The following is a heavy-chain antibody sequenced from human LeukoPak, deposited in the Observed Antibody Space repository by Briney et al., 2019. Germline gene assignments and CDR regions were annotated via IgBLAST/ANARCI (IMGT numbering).Heavy chain of an antibody. V-gene: IGHV4-59*04. J-gene: IGHJ4*02. Sequence: SETLSLTCTVSGGSISSYYWSWIRQPPGKGLEWIGYIYHSGTTYYNPSLQSRVTMSVDTSKNQFSLKLSSVTAVDTAVYYCARSADSSGYGGGYDYWGQGTLVTVSS. CDR2: IYHSGTT. CDR3: ARSADSSGYGGGYDY. D-gene: IGHD3-22*01. CDR1: GGSISSYY.